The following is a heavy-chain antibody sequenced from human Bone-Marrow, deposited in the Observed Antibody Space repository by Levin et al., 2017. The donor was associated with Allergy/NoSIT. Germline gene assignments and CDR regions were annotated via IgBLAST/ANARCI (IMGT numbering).Heavy chain of an antibody. Sequence: TGGSLRLSCAASGFTFSSYAMHWVRQAPGKGLEWVAVISYDGSNKYYADSVKGRFTISRDNSKNTLYLQMNSLRAEDTAVYYCAREELRFLEWLLYRYSHGYYYYGMDVWGQGTTVTVSS. V-gene: IGHV3-30-3*01. CDR2: ISYDGSNK. CDR1: GFTFSSYA. D-gene: IGHD3-3*01. CDR3: AREELRFLEWLLYRYSHGYYYYGMDV. J-gene: IGHJ6*02.